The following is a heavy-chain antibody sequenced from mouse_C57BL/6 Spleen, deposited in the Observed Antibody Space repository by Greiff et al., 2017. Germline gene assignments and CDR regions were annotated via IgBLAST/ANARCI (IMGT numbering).Heavy chain of an antibody. V-gene: IGHV1-26*01. Sequence: EVQLQQSGPELVKPGASVKISCKASGYTFTDYYMNWVKQSHGKSLEWIGDINPNNGGTSYNQKFKGKATLTVDKSSSTAYMELRSLTSEDFAVYYCARVSTMITTGGDFDYWGQGTTLTVSS. CDR1: GYTFTDYY. D-gene: IGHD2-4*01. CDR2: INPNNGGT. CDR3: ARVSTMITTGGDFDY. J-gene: IGHJ2*01.